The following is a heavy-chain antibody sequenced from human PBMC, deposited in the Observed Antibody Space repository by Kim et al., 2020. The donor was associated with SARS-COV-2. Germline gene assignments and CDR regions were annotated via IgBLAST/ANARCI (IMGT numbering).Heavy chain of an antibody. CDR2: IYYSGST. Sequence: SETLSLTCTVSGCSISSGGYYWSWIRQHPGKGLEWIGYIYYSGSTYYNPSLKSRVTISVDTSKNQFSLKLSSVTAADTAVYYCARGVFGGYGDKQYYFDYWGQGALVTVSS. V-gene: IGHV4-31*03. J-gene: IGHJ4*02. D-gene: IGHD4-17*01. CDR3: ARGVFGGYGDKQYYFDY. CDR1: GCSISSGGYY.